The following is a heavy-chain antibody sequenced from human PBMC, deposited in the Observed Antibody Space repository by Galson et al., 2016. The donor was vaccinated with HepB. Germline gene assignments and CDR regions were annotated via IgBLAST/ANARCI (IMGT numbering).Heavy chain of an antibody. V-gene: IGHV3-23*01. CDR1: GYTFNNYA. CDR3: AKVTTVSTSLSTYARDV. Sequence: SLRLSCAASGYTFNNYAMSWVRQAPGKGLEWFSSISGSCGSTYYADTVKGRFTISRDNSNNTLYVQMSSLGGEDTAIYYCAKVTTVSTSLSTYARDVWGQGTTVTVSS. D-gene: IGHD4-17*01. J-gene: IGHJ6*02. CDR2: ISGSCGST.